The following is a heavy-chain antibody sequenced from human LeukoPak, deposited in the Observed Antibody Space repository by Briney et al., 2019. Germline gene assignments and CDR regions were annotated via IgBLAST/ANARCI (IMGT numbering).Heavy chain of an antibody. J-gene: IGHJ4*02. Sequence: GGSLRLSCAASGFTFSGYAMTWVRQAPGKGLEWVSAISGSHRSTYYADSVKGRFTISRDNSKNTLYLQMNSLRAEDTAVYYCAKGIQWELPLEYWGQGTLVTVSS. V-gene: IGHV3-23*01. CDR2: ISGSHRST. D-gene: IGHD1-26*01. CDR3: AKGIQWELPLEY. CDR1: GFTFSGYA.